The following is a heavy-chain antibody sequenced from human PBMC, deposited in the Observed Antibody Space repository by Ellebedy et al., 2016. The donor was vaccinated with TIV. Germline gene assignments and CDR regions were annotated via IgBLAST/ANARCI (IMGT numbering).Heavy chain of an antibody. CDR2: IYHSGNT. CDR1: GYSISRGYY. Sequence: MPSETLSLTCTVSGYSISRGYYWGWIRQPPGKGLEWLGNIYHSGNTYYNPSLTNRVTISVDTSKNQFSLKLSSVTAADTAVYYCAKDALITTIIGRGGWFDPWGQGTLVTVSS. D-gene: IGHD3-22*01. J-gene: IGHJ5*02. CDR3: AKDALITTIIGRGGWFDP. V-gene: IGHV4-38-2*02.